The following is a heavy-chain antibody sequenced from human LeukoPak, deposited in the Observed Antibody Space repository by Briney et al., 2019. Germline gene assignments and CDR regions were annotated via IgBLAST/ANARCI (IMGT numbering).Heavy chain of an antibody. CDR2: IYYSGST. V-gene: IGHV4-59*01. J-gene: IGHJ3*02. CDR1: GGSISSYY. D-gene: IGHD5/OR15-5a*01. Sequence: SETLSLTCTVSGGSISSYYWSWIRQPPGKGLEWIGYIYYSGSTSYNPSLKSRVTISVDTSKNQFSLKLSSVTAADTAVYYCARSVTAFDIWGQGTMVTVSS. CDR3: ARSVTAFDI.